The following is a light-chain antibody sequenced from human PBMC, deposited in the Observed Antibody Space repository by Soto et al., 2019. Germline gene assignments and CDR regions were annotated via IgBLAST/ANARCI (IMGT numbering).Light chain of an antibody. CDR3: QQYDNLFT. CDR2: DAS. CDR1: QDISNY. V-gene: IGKV1-33*01. J-gene: IGKJ3*01. Sequence: DIQMTQSPSSLSASVGDRVTITCQASQDISNYLNWYQQKPGKAPKLLIYDASNLEIGVPSRFSGSGSGTDFTFTISSLQPEYIATYYCQQYDNLFTFGPGTKVEIK.